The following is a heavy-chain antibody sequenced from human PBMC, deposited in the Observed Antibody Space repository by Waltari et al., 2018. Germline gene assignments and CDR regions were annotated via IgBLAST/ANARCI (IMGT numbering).Heavy chain of an antibody. CDR1: AGTLSSCA. J-gene: IGHJ5*02. CDR3: ARDSGSYYFWFDP. CDR2: IIPIFGTA. Sequence: QVQLVQSGAEVKKPGSSVQVSCEASAGTLSSCAISWVRQAPGHGLEWMGGIIPIFGTANDAQKFQGRVTITADESTSTAYMELSSLRSEDTAVYYCARDSGSYYFWFDPWGQGTLVTVSS. V-gene: IGHV1-69*01. D-gene: IGHD1-26*01.